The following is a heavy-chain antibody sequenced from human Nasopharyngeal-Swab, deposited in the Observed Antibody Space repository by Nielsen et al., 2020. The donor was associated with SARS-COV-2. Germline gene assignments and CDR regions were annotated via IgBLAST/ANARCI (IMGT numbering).Heavy chain of an antibody. CDR2: IGAYNGNT. D-gene: IGHD3-3*01. J-gene: IGHJ4*02. CDR3: ARHGVAEDY. Sequence: WVRQAPGQGLEWMGWIGAYNGNTNYAQKFQDRVTMTTDTSTSTVYMELRSLRFDDTAVYYCARHGVAEDYWGQGTLVTVSS. V-gene: IGHV1-18*01.